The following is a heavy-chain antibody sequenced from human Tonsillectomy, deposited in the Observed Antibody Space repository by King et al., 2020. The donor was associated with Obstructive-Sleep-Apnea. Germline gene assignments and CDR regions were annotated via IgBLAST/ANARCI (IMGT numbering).Heavy chain of an antibody. CDR1: GGSISSGDYY. D-gene: IGHD3-22*01. CDR3: ARVAYYYDNSGYSVKILDY. CDR2: IYYSGST. Sequence: QLQESCPGLVKPSQTLSLTCTVSGGSISSGDYYWSWIRQPPGKGLEWIGYIYYSGSTYYNPSLKSRVTISVDTSKNQFSLKLSSVTAADTAVYYCARVAYYYDNSGYSVKILDYWGQGTLVTVSS. J-gene: IGHJ4*02. V-gene: IGHV4-30-4*01.